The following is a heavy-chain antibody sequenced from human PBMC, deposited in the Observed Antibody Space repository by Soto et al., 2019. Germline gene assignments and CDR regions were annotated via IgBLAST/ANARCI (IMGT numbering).Heavy chain of an antibody. Sequence: QVQLQESGPGLVRPSETLSLTCTVSGGSVTTGSYNWSWIRRPPGKGLEWIGNIFFTGITHYNPSLNNRVTMSVDTSKTLFSLTVTSLTAADTAVYYCARDGNGMDVWGQGSTVTVSS. D-gene: IGHD1-26*01. CDR1: GGSVTTGSYN. V-gene: IGHV4-61*01. J-gene: IGHJ6*01. CDR2: IFFTGIT. CDR3: ARDGNGMDV.